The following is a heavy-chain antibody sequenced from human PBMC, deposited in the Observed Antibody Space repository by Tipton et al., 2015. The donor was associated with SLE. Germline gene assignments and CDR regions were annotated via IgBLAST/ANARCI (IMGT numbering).Heavy chain of an antibody. J-gene: IGHJ4*02. D-gene: IGHD6-19*01. CDR1: GGSISSSSYP. Sequence: TLSLTCTVSGGSISSSSYPWGWIRQPPGKGLEWIGSIFHTGRTYNNLSLKSRLSISIDMSKNQFSLKLTSVTAADTVVYYCATGWLAVDFWGQGTRVAVSS. CDR2: IFHTGRT. CDR3: ATGWLAVDF. V-gene: IGHV4-39*07.